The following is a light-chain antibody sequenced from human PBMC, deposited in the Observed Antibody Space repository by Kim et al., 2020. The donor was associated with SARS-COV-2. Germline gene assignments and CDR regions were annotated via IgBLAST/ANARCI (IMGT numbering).Light chain of an antibody. J-gene: IGKJ2*01. CDR2: AAS. V-gene: IGKV1-39*01. Sequence: SASVGDRVTITCRASQSITTVLSWYQQKPGKAPKLLISAASTLQKGVPSRFSGNGSGTDFTLTISSLQPEDFASYYCQQSYNAPYTFGQGTKLEI. CDR1: QSITTV. CDR3: QQSYNAPYT.